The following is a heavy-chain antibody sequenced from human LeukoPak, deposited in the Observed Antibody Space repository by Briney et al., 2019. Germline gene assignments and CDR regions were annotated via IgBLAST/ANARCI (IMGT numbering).Heavy chain of an antibody. CDR3: GRDVGP. Sequence: PGGSLRLSCAASGFTFSSYAMSWVRQAPGKGLEWVSAFSGSGGSTYYADSVKGRFTISRDSSKNTMYLQMNSLRVEDTAMYYCGRDVGPWGQGTLVTVSS. CDR1: GFTFSSYA. J-gene: IGHJ5*02. V-gene: IGHV3-23*01. CDR2: FSGSGGST.